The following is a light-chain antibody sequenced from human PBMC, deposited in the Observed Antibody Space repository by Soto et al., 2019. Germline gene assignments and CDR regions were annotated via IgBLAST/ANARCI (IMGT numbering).Light chain of an antibody. V-gene: IGKV3-20*01. CDR2: GAS. CDR3: QQYGRSPAT. CDR1: ESVRSSY. Sequence: EIVLPPSPCTLSLSPGERATLSCRASESVRSSYLAWYQQKPGQAPRLLIYGASTRATGIPDRFTGSGSGTDFTLSVSRLEPEDFAVYFCQQYGRSPATFGQGTKVDIK. J-gene: IGKJ1*01.